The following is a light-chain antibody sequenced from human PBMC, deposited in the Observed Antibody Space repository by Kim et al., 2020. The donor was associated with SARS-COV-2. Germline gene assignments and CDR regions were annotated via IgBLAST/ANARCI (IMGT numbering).Light chain of an antibody. J-gene: IGLJ2*01. CDR2: DDN. CDR1: SGSIASNY. Sequence: GKTVTISCTRSSGSIASNYVQWYQQRPGSSPTTVIYDDNQRPSGVPDRFSGSIDCSSNSASLTLSGLKTEDEADYYCQSYDRSNVVFGGGTQLTVL. CDR3: QSYDRSNVV. V-gene: IGLV6-57*01.